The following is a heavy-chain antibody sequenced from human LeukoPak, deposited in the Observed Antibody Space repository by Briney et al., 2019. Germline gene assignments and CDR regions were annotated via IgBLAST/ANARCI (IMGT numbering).Heavy chain of an antibody. V-gene: IGHV3-23*01. J-gene: IGHJ4*02. CDR2: ISGSGGSA. CDR3: AKDPFHYDSSGYYFDY. CDR1: GFTFSSYA. D-gene: IGHD3-22*01. Sequence: PGGSLRLSCAAPGFTFSSYAMSWVRQAPGKGLEWVSAISGSGGSAYYADSVKGRFTISRDNSKNTLYLQMNSLRAEDTAVYYCAKDPFHYDSSGYYFDYWGQGTLVTVSS.